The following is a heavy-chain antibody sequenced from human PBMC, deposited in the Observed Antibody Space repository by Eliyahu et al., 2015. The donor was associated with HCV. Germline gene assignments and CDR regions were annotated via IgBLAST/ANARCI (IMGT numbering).Heavy chain of an antibody. D-gene: IGHD3-10*01. V-gene: IGHV3-23*01. CDR3: AKDPRPPYGSGSYYFDY. CDR1: GFTFSSYA. Sequence: EVQLLESGGGLVQPGGSLRLSCAASGFTFSSYAMSWVRQAPGKGLEWVSAISGSGGSTYYADSVKGRFTISRDNSKNTLYLQMNSLRAEDTAVYYCAKDPRPPYGSGSYYFDYWGQGTLVTVSS. CDR2: ISGSGGST. J-gene: IGHJ4*02.